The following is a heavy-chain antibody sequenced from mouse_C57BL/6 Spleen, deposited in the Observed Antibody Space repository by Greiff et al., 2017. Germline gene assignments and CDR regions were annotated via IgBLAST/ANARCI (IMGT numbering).Heavy chain of an antibody. CDR3: ARHYGSSQRDFDV. V-gene: IGHV1-22*01. CDR1: GYTFTDYN. J-gene: IGHJ1*03. Sequence: EVQLQQSGPELVKPGASVKMSCKASGYTFTDYNMHWVKQSHGKSLEWIGYINPNNGGTSSNQKFKGKATLTVNKSSSTAYMELRSLTSEDSAVYYCARHYGSSQRDFDVWGTGTTVTVSS. CDR2: INPNNGGT. D-gene: IGHD1-1*01.